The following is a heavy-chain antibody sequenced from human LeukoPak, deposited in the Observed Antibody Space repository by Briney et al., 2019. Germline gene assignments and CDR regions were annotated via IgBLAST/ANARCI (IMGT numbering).Heavy chain of an antibody. J-gene: IGHJ4*02. Sequence: GRSLRLSCAASGFTFSSYAMHWVRQAPGKGLEWVAVISYDGSSKYYADSVKGRFTISRDNSKNTLYLQMNSLRAEDTAVYYCAKVDYWGQGTLVTVSS. V-gene: IGHV3-30-3*01. CDR2: ISYDGSSK. CDR3: AKVDY. CDR1: GFTFSSYA.